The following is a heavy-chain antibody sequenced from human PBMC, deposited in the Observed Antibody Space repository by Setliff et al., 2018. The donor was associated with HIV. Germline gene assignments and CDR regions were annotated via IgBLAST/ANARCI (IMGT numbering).Heavy chain of an antibody. V-gene: IGHV1-3*01. CDR1: GYTFTSYA. D-gene: IGHD3-10*01. CDR3: ATDPTSRAYGSGSFGWLDP. CDR2: INAGNGNT. Sequence: ASVKVSCKASGYTFTSYAMNWVRQAPGQGLEWMGWINAGNGNTKYSQKFQGRVTITRDTSAKIAYMELSSLTSEDTAVYYCATDPTSRAYGSGSFGWLDPWGQGTLVTVSS. J-gene: IGHJ5*02.